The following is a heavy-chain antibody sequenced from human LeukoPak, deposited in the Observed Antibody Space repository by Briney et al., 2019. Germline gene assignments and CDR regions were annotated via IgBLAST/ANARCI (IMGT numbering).Heavy chain of an antibody. D-gene: IGHD3-22*01. CDR2: IYYSGST. J-gene: IGHJ4*02. CDR3: ARGAVVVGFDY. CDR1: GGSISSYY. V-gene: IGHV4-59*08. Sequence: SETLSLTCSVSGGSISSYYWSWIRQPPGKGLEWIGYIYYSGSTNYNPSLKSRVTISVDTSKNQFSLKLSSVTAADTAVYYCARGAVVVGFDYWGQGTLVTVSS.